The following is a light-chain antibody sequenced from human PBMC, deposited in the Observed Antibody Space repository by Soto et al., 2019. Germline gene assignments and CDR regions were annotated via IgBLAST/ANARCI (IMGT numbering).Light chain of an antibody. CDR3: QQYGRSPPEYT. CDR1: QSVSSSY. CDR2: GAS. Sequence: EIVLTQSPGTLSLSPGERATLSCRASQSVSSSYLAWYQQKPGQAPRLLIYGASSRATGIPDRFSGSGSGKDVTLTISRLEPEDFAVYYCQQYGRSPPEYTFGQGTKRESK. V-gene: IGKV3-20*01. J-gene: IGKJ2*01.